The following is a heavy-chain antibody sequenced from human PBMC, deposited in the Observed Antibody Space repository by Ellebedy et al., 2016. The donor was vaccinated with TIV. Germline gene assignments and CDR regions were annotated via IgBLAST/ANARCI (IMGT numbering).Heavy chain of an antibody. CDR1: GFTFNNYA. J-gene: IGHJ4*02. V-gene: IGHV3-23*01. CDR3: AKVATMIVRLTYFDY. Sequence: GESLKISCAASGFTFNNYALSWVRQAPGVRLDWVSAISGSGGSTYYADSVKGRFTISSDNSKNTLYLQMDSLRAEDTAVYYCAKVATMIVRLTYFDYWGQGALVTVSS. D-gene: IGHD3-22*01. CDR2: ISGSGGST.